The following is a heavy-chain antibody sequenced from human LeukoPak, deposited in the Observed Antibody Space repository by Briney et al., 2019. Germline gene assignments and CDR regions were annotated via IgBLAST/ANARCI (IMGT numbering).Heavy chain of an antibody. D-gene: IGHD1-26*01. J-gene: IGHJ3*02. CDR3: ARDARREWRGSYEAPNAFDI. Sequence: PSETLSLTRTVSGGSISSSSYYWSWIRQPAGKGLEWIGRIYTSGSTNYNPSLKCRVTMSVDTSKNQFSLKLSSVTAADTAVYYCARDARREWRGSYEAPNAFDIWGQGTMVTSLQ. CDR2: IYTSGST. V-gene: IGHV4-61*02. CDR1: GGSISSSSYY.